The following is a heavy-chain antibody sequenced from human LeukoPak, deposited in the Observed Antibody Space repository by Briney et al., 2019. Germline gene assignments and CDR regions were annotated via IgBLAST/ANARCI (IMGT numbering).Heavy chain of an antibody. CDR3: AIDPAAIFVFDI. CDR1: GFTFSSYA. V-gene: IGHV3-23*01. D-gene: IGHD2-2*02. J-gene: IGHJ3*02. CDR2: ISGSGGST. Sequence: GGSLRLSCAASGFTFSSYAMSWVRQAPGKGLEWVSAISGSGGSTYYADSVKGRFTISRDNSKNTLYLQMNSLRAEDTAVYYCAIDPAAIFVFDIWGQGTMVTVSS.